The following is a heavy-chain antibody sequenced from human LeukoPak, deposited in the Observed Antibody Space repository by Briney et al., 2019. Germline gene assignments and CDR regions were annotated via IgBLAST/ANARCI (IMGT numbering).Heavy chain of an antibody. CDR2: MSFDGSHI. CDR3: ARGGTYYYQYYYMDV. J-gene: IGHJ6*03. Sequence: GGSLRLSCAASQFTFNLHAMNWVRQAPGKGLDWVAVMSFDGSHIYYADSVKGRFTISRDNSNNTLFLQMNSLNADDTAVYYCARGGTYYYQYYYMDVWGKGTTVTVSS. V-gene: IGHV3-30*01. CDR1: QFTFNLHA. D-gene: IGHD3-16*01.